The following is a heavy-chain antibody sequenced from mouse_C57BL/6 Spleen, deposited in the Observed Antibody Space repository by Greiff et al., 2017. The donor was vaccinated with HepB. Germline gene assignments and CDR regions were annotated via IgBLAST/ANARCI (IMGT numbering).Heavy chain of an antibody. CDR1: GYTFTSYW. D-gene: IGHD1-1*01. CDR3: ARGITTVVARWYFDV. V-gene: IGHV1-59*01. J-gene: IGHJ1*03. Sequence: QVQLQQPGAELVRPGTSVKLSCKASGYTFTSYWMHWVKQRPGQGLEWIGVIDPSDSYTNYNQKFKGKATLTVDTSSSTAYMQLSSLTSEDSAVYYCARGITTVVARWYFDVWGTGTTGTVSS. CDR2: IDPSDSYT.